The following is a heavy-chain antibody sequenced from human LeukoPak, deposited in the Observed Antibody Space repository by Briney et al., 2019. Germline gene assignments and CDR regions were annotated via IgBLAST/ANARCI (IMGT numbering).Heavy chain of an antibody. Sequence: GGSLRLSCAASGFTFSSYGMHWVRQAPGKGLEWVAVISYDGSNKYYADSVKGRFTISRDNSKNTLYLQMNSLRAEDTAVYYCAAGGYSIDYWGQGTLVTVSS. V-gene: IGHV3-30*03. D-gene: IGHD3-22*01. CDR3: AAGGYSIDY. CDR2: ISYDGSNK. CDR1: GFTFSSYG. J-gene: IGHJ4*02.